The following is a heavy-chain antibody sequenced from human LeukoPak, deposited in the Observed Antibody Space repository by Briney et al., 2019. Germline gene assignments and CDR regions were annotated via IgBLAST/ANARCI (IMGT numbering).Heavy chain of an antibody. Sequence: GGSLRLSCAASGFTFSSYSMSWVRQAPGKGLERVSSISSSSSYIYYADSVKGRFTISRDNAKNSLYLQMNSLRAEDTAVYYCAREGGSPPGYYYYYMDVWGKGTTVTVSS. CDR3: AREGGSPPGYYYYYMDV. J-gene: IGHJ6*03. CDR1: GFTFSSYS. CDR2: ISSSSSYI. V-gene: IGHV3-21*01.